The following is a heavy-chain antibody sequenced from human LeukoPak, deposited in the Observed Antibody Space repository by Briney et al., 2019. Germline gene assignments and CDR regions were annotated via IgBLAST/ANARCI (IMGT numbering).Heavy chain of an antibody. V-gene: IGHV3-33*01. CDR1: GFTFSSYG. CDR2: IWYDGSNK. CDR3: ARDHGYDFWSGQLNWFDP. Sequence: GGSLRLSCAASGFTFSSYGMHWVRQAPGKGLEWVAVIWYDGSNKYYADSVKGRFTISRDNSKNTLYLQMNSQRAEDTAVYYCARDHGYDFWSGQLNWFDPWGQGTLVTVSS. J-gene: IGHJ5*02. D-gene: IGHD3-3*01.